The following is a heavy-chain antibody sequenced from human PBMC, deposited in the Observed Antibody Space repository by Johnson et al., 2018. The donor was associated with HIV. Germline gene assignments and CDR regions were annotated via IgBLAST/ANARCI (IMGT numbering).Heavy chain of an antibody. V-gene: IGHV3-74*01. J-gene: IGHJ3*01. CDR2: INSDGSST. CDR3: ARDSWPSSPDAFDL. CDR1: GFTFSNAW. Sequence: VQLVESGGGLVKPGGSLRLSCAASGFTFSNAWMSWVRQAPGKGLEWVGRINSDGSSTSYADSVKGRFTISRDNAKNSLYLQMNSLRAEDTAVYYCARDSWPSSPDAFDLWGQGTMVTVSS.